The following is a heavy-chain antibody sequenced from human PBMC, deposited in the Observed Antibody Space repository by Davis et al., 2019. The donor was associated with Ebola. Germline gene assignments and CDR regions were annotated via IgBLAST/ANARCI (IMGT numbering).Heavy chain of an antibody. D-gene: IGHD3-3*01. J-gene: IGHJ5*02. Sequence: MPSETLSLTCTVSGGSISSYYWSWIRQPPGKGLEWIGYIYYSGSTNYNPSLKSRVTISVDTSKNQFSLKLSSVTAADTAVYYCARVYYDFWSGYYSGNWFDPWGQGTLVTVSS. CDR1: GGSISSYY. CDR3: ARVYYDFWSGYYSGNWFDP. V-gene: IGHV4-59*01. CDR2: IYYSGST.